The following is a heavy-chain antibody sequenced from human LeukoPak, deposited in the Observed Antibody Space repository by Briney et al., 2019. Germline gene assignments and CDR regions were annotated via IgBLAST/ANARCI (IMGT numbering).Heavy chain of an antibody. J-gene: IGHJ4*02. V-gene: IGHV1-46*01. CDR3: ARDPDMSSSRKYYFDY. Sequence: SVKVSCKASGYTFTSYYMHWVRQAPGQGLEWMGIINPSGGSTSYAQKFQGRVTMTRDTSTSTVYMELSSLRSEDTAVYHCARDPDMSSSRKYYFDYWGQGTLVTVSS. CDR1: GYTFTSYY. D-gene: IGHD6-13*01. CDR2: INPSGGST.